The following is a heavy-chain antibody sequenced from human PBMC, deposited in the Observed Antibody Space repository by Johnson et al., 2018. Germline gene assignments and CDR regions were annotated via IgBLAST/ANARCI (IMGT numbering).Heavy chain of an antibody. Sequence: VQLQESGGGLVQPGGSLRLSCAASGFTFSSYAMSWVRQAPGKGLEWVSAIRGGGGSTYYADSVKGRFTISRDNSKNTLYLQMNSLRAEDTAVYYCAKDRSRIVGAPDFQYWGQGTLVTVSS. D-gene: IGHD1-26*01. CDR3: AKDRSRIVGAPDFQY. J-gene: IGHJ1*01. CDR1: GFTFSSYA. CDR2: IRGGGGST. V-gene: IGHV3-23*01.